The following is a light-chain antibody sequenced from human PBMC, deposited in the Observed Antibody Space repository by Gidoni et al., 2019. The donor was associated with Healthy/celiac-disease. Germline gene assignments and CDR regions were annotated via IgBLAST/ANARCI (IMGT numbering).Light chain of an antibody. CDR2: DAS. V-gene: IGKV1-33*01. Sequence: DIQMTQSPSSLSASVGDRVTITCQASQAISNYLNWYQQKPGKAPKLLIYDASNLETGVPSRVSGSGSGTDFTFTISSLQPEDIATYYCQQYDNPLFTFXPXTKVDIK. CDR1: QAISNY. J-gene: IGKJ3*01. CDR3: QQYDNPLFT.